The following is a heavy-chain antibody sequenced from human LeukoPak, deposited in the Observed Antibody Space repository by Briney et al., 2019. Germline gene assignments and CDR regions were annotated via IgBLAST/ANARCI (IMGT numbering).Heavy chain of an antibody. J-gene: IGHJ4*02. CDR3: ARVASQGVVVVPAAPLYYFDY. D-gene: IGHD2-2*01. CDR1: SGSINSYY. Sequence: SETLSLTCSVSSGSINSYYWSWIRQPPGKGLEWIGYIYYSGSTNYSPSLKSRVTISVDTSKNQFSLKLSSVTAADTAVYYCARVASQGVVVVPAAPLYYFDYWGQGTLVTVSS. V-gene: IGHV4-59*01. CDR2: IYYSGST.